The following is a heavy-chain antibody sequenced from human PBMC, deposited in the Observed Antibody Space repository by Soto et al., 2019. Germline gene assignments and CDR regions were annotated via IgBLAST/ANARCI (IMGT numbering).Heavy chain of an antibody. CDR2: ISYDGSNK. D-gene: IGHD3-10*01. J-gene: IGHJ4*02. CDR3: AKDSQRYSYGSGSSY. V-gene: IGHV3-30*18. CDR1: GFTFSSYG. Sequence: GGSLRLSCAASGFTFSSYGMHWVRQAPGKGLEWVAVISYDGSNKYYADSVKGRFTISRDNSKNTLYLQMNSLRAEDTAVYYCAKDSQRYSYGSGSSYWGQGTLVTVSS.